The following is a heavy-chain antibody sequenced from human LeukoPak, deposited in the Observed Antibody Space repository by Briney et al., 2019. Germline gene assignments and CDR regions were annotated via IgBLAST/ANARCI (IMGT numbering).Heavy chain of an antibody. CDR2: INHSGST. Sequence: PSGTLSLTCAVYGGSFSGYYWSWIRQPPGKGLEWIGEINHSGSTNYNPSLKSRVTISVDTSKNQFSLKLSSVTAADTAVYYCARHSSSVVPGGWYRNWFDPWGQGTLVTVSS. J-gene: IGHJ5*02. V-gene: IGHV4-34*01. D-gene: IGHD6-19*01. CDR3: ARHSSSVVPGGWYRNWFDP. CDR1: GGSFSGYY.